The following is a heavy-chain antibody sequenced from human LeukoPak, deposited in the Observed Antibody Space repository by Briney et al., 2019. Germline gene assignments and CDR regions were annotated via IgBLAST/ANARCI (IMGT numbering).Heavy chain of an antibody. D-gene: IGHD6-6*01. J-gene: IGHJ4*02. CDR2: ISPTGSTT. V-gene: IGHV3-74*01. CDR1: GFTFSFYA. CDR3: ARGPNSNWSGLDF. Sequence: GGSLRLSCAASGFTFSFYAMSWVRQAPGKGLVWVSRISPTGSTTSYADSVKGRFTVSRDNAKNTLYLQVNNLRAEDTAVYYCARGPNSNWSGLDFWGQGTLLTVSS.